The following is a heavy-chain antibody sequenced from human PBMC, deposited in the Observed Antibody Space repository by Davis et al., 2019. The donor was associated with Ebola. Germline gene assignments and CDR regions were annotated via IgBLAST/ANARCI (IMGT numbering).Heavy chain of an antibody. CDR3: ARALGYCTGGVCPYFDY. Sequence: AASVKVSCKASGGTFSSYAISWVRQAPGQGLEWMGRIIPILGIANYAQKFQGRVTITADKSTSTAYMELRSLRSGDTAVYYCARALGYCTGGVCPYFDYWGQGTLVTVSS. CDR1: GGTFSSYA. CDR2: IIPILGIA. D-gene: IGHD2-8*02. J-gene: IGHJ4*02. V-gene: IGHV1-69*04.